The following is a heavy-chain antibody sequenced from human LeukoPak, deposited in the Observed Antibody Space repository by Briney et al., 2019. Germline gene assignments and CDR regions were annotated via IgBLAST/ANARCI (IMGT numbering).Heavy chain of an antibody. V-gene: IGHV3-23*01. CDR3: ASCLDRKITMVRGVTY. CDR1: GFTFSSYA. D-gene: IGHD3-10*01. J-gene: IGHJ4*02. CDR2: ISGSGGST. Sequence: PGGSLRLSCAASGFTFSSYAMSWVRQAPGKGLEWVSAISGSGGSTYYADSVKGRFTISRDNSKNTLYLQMNSLRAEDTAVYYCASCLDRKITMVRGVTYWGQGTLVTVSS.